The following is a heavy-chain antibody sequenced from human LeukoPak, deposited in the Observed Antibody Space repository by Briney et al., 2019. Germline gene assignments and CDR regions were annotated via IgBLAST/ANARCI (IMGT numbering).Heavy chain of an antibody. V-gene: IGHV4-39*01. J-gene: IGHJ4*02. Sequence: PSETLSLTCTVSGGSISSSSYYWGWIRQPPGKGLEWIGNIYHSGNTYYNPSLKSRVTISVDTSKNQFSFQLSSVTAADTAVYYCGRHGGDNSGWYWDYWGQGTLVTVSS. CDR1: GGSISSSSYY. CDR2: IYHSGNT. D-gene: IGHD6-19*01. CDR3: GRHGGDNSGWYWDY.